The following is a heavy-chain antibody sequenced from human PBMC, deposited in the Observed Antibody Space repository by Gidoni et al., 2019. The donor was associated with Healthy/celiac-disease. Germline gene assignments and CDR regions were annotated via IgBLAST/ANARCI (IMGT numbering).Heavy chain of an antibody. V-gene: IGHV4-59*01. CDR3: TRDRVVISSSAHYSYYGMDV. CDR2: IYFNGGT. Sequence: QVQLQESGPGLVKPSETTYLTCTVPGGSIRIYHSRWIRQPPGKGLEWIGYIYFNGGTNSNPSRKSRVTISVDTTKNQFSLKLNAVTAADTAVYYCTRDRVVISSSAHYSYYGMDVWGQGTTVTVSS. D-gene: IGHD2-21*01. CDR1: GGSIRIYH. J-gene: IGHJ6*02.